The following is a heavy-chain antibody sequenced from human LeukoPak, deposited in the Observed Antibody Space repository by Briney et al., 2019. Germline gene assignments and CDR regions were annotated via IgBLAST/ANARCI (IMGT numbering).Heavy chain of an antibody. J-gene: IGHJ5*02. V-gene: IGHV4-59*01. CDR2: IYYSGST. CDR3: ARGTGTVVPAAIDWFDP. CDR1: GGSISSYY. D-gene: IGHD2-2*02. Sequence: KPSETLSLTCTVSGGSISSYYWSWLRQPPGKGLEWIGYIYYSGSTNYNPSLKSRVTISVDTSKNQFSLKLSSVTAADTAVYYCARGTGTVVPAAIDWFDPWGQGTLVTVSS.